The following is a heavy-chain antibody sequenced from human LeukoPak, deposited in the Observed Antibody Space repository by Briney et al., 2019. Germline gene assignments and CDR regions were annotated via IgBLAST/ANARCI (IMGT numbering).Heavy chain of an antibody. CDR2: IYHSGST. Sequence: SETLSLTCAVSGGSISSSNWWSWVRQPPGKGLEWIGEIYHSGSTNYNPSLKSRVTISVDTSKNQFSLKLSSVTAADTAVYYCAREDYNESWFDPWGQGTLVTVSS. CDR3: AREDYNESWFDP. V-gene: IGHV4-4*02. J-gene: IGHJ5*02. CDR1: GGSISSSNW. D-gene: IGHD4-11*01.